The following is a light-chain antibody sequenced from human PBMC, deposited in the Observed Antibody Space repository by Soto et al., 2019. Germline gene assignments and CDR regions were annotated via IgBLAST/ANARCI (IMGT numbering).Light chain of an antibody. Sequence: EIVLTQAPGTLSLSPGERVTLSCRASQSVSSSYLAWYQQTPGQAPRLLIYDTSYRATGVPDRFSGSGSGIDITLTTSRLEPHDFAMYYCQQYGNSPWTFGQRTKV. J-gene: IGKJ1*01. CDR2: DTS. CDR1: QSVSSSY. V-gene: IGKV3-20*01. CDR3: QQYGNSPWT.